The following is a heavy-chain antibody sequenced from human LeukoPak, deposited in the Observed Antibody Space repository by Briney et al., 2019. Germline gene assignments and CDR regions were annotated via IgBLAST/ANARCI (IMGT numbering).Heavy chain of an antibody. Sequence: GGSLRLSCAASEFPFSTYNMNWVRQAPGKGLEWVSYIRTVRSTTYHADSVKGRFTISRDNVENSLYLQMNSLRDEDTAVYYCARVAAGYSVNYFDYWRQGTLVTVSS. CDR3: ARVAAGYSVNYFDY. CDR1: EFPFSTYN. J-gene: IGHJ4*02. V-gene: IGHV3-48*02. D-gene: IGHD4-23*01. CDR2: IRTVRSTT.